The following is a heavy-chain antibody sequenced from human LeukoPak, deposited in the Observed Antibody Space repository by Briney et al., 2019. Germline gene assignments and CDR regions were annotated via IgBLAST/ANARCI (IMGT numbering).Heavy chain of an antibody. CDR1: GYTFTDRY. CDR2: INPNSDAT. V-gene: IGHV1-2*02. J-gene: IGHJ4*02. Sequence: ASVKVSCKASGYTFTDRYIYWVRQAPGQGFEWMGWINPNSDATNSAQKFQDRVTMTRDTSISTAYMELNSLRSDDTAVYYCARAGYYFDSSIYYRAFFDYWGQGTLVTVSS. CDR3: ARAGYYFDSSIYYRAFFDY. D-gene: IGHD3-22*01.